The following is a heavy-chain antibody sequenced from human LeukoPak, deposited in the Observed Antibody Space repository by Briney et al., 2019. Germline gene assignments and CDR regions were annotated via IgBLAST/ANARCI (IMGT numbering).Heavy chain of an antibody. CDR3: ARDERLLSFLK. Sequence: GGSLRLSCAASGFTFSSYAMSWVRQAPGKGLEWVSAISGSGGSTYYADSVKGRFTISRDNSKNTLYLQMNSLRAEDTAVYYCARDERLLSFLKWGQGTLVTVSS. CDR2: ISGSGGST. J-gene: IGHJ4*02. D-gene: IGHD3-3*01. CDR1: GFTFSSYA. V-gene: IGHV3-23*01.